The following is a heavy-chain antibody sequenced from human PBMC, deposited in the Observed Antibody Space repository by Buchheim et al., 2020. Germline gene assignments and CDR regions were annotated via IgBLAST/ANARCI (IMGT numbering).Heavy chain of an antibody. D-gene: IGHD6-13*01. CDR2: IWYDGSNK. CDR1: GFTFSSYG. V-gene: IGHV3-33*01. CDR3: ARDRGYSSSWYYYYGMDV. Sequence: QVQLVESGGGVVQPGRSLRLSCAASGFTFSSYGMHWVRQAPGKGLEWVAVIWYDGSNKYYADSVKGRFTISRDNSKNTLYLQMNGLRAEDTAVYYCARDRGYSSSWYYYYGMDVWGQGTT. J-gene: IGHJ6*02.